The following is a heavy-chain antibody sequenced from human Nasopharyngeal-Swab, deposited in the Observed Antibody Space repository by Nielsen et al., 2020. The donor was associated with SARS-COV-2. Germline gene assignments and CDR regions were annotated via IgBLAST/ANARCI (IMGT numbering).Heavy chain of an antibody. V-gene: IGHV1-46*01. D-gene: IGHD4/OR15-4a*01. CDR1: GYTFTSYY. Sequence: ASVKVSCKASGYTFTSYYMHWVRQAPGQGLEWMGIINPSGGSTSYAQKFQGRVTMTRDTSTSTVYMKLSSLRSEDTAVYYCARDISKTMVKAYYYGMDVWGQGTTVTVSS. CDR2: INPSGGST. CDR3: ARDISKTMVKAYYYGMDV. J-gene: IGHJ6*02.